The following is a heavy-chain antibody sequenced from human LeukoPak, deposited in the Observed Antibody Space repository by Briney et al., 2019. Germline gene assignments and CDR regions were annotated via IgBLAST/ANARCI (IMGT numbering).Heavy chain of an antibody. CDR1: GDSISSNNYY. Sequence: SETLSLTRTVSGDSISSNNYYWGWIRQPPGKGLEWIGSIYYGGYTYYNPSLKSRVTISVDTSKNQFSLKLSFVTAADTAMYYCQSRYLEWLLDYWGQGTLVTVSS. CDR3: QSRYLEWLLDY. V-gene: IGHV4-39*01. CDR2: IYYGGYT. J-gene: IGHJ4*02. D-gene: IGHD3-3*01.